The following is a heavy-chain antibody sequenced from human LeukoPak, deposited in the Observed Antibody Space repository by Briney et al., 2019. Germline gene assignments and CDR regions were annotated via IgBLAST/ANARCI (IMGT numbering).Heavy chain of an antibody. CDR3: ARGRYFDL. CDR2: ITTGIGYT. J-gene: IGHJ2*01. Sequence: PGGSLRVSCSASGFTFTTYGMNWVRQAPGKGLEWVSSITTGIGYTYYAASVKGRFTISRDNAKNSLYLEMNGLRVEDTAVYYCARGRYFDLWGRGTLVTVSS. V-gene: IGHV3-21*01. CDR1: GFTFTTYG.